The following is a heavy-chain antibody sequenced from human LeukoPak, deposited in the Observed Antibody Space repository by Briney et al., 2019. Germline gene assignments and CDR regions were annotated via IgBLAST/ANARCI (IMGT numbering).Heavy chain of an antibody. Sequence: SETLSLTCTVSGGSISSSSYYWGWIRQPPGKGLEWIGSIYYSGSTYYNPSLKSRVTISVDTSKNQFSLKLSSVTAADTAVYYCSRGYCSGDSCYHSYPWFDYWGQGTLVTFSS. CDR1: GGSISSSSYY. D-gene: IGHD2-15*01. CDR3: SRGYCSGDSCYHSYPWFDY. CDR2: IYYSGST. J-gene: IGHJ4*02. V-gene: IGHV4-39*07.